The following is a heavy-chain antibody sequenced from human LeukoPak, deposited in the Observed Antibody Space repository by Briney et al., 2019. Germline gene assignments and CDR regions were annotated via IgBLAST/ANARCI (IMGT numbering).Heavy chain of an antibody. Sequence: PGGSLRLSCAASGFTFSSYAMSWVRQAPGKGLEWVSAISGSGGSTYYADSVKGRFTISRDNPRNTLYLQMNSLRDDDTAVYYCAIMHGYYDGSGYWVQWGQGTLVTVSS. CDR1: GFTFSSYA. J-gene: IGHJ4*02. CDR3: AIMHGYYDGSGYWVQ. V-gene: IGHV3-23*01. CDR2: ISGSGGST. D-gene: IGHD3-22*01.